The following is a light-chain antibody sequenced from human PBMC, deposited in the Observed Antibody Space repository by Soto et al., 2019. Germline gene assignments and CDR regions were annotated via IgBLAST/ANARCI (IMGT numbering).Light chain of an antibody. CDR1: QSVRSN. V-gene: IGKV3-15*01. CDR3: QQYSAWPLT. CDR2: GAS. J-gene: IGKJ4*01. Sequence: EIVMTQSPAILSVSPGERATLVCRASQSVRSNFLAWYQHKPGQAPRLLIHGASTRATGVTARFSGSASETEFTLTISSLQSEDFAVYYCQQYSAWPLTFGGGTKVEIK.